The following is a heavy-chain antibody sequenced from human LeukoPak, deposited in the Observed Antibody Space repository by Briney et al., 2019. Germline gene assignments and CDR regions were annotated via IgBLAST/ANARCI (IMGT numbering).Heavy chain of an antibody. Sequence: ASVKVSCKASGYNFTSYGISWVRQAPGQGLEWLGWISGYNENTNFAQKFQGRLTMTKDTLTDTAYMELRSLTSDDTAVYFCARGGRFFFMALRGVRYWGQGTLLTVSS. CDR3: ARGGRFFFMALRGVRY. D-gene: IGHD3-10*01. CDR2: ISGYNENT. V-gene: IGHV1-18*01. CDR1: GYNFTSYG. J-gene: IGHJ4*02.